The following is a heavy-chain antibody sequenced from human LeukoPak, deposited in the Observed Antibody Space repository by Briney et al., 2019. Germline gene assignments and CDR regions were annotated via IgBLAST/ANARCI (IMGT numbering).Heavy chain of an antibody. J-gene: IGHJ4*02. CDR1: GYTLTKLS. CDR2: LDPEDGET. CDR3: ATDHLVLRDY. V-gene: IGHV1-24*01. D-gene: IGHD6-13*01. Sequence: ASVKVSCKVSGYTLTKLSMHWVRQAPGKWLELMGGLDPEDGETIYAQKFQGRVTMTEDTSTDTAYMELSSLRSEDTAVYYCATDHLVLRDYWGQGTLVTVSS.